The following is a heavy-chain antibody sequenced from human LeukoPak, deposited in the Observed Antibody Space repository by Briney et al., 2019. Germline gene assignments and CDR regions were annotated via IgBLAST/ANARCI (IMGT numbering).Heavy chain of an antibody. CDR1: GGSISSYY. D-gene: IGHD5-18*01. CDR2: IYTSGST. CDR3: ARDNLGYSFGGYYYYYYYMDV. Sequence: SETLSLTCTVSGGSISSYYWSWIRQPAGKGLEWIGRIYTSGSTNYNPSLKSRVTMSVDTSKNQSSLKLSSVTAADTAVYYCARDNLGYSFGGYYYYYYYMDVWGKGTTVTVSS. J-gene: IGHJ6*03. V-gene: IGHV4-4*07.